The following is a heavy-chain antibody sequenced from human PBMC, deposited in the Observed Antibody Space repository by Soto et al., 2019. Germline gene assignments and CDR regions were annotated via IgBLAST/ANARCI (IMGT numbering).Heavy chain of an antibody. Sequence: PGGSLRLSCSASGFTFSDYYMSWIRQAPGKGLEWISYIDISGSIIYYADSVKGRFTISRDNAKNSLYLQMNSLRAEDTAVYYCARDLGYYDSSGYFDYWGQGTLVTVSS. V-gene: IGHV3-11*01. CDR1: GFTFSDYY. CDR2: IDISGSII. J-gene: IGHJ4*02. CDR3: ARDLGYYDSSGYFDY. D-gene: IGHD3-22*01.